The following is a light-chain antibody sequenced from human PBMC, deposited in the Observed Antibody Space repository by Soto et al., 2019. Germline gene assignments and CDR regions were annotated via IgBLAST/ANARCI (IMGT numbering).Light chain of an antibody. CDR3: QQYDKWPPYT. J-gene: IGKJ2*01. V-gene: IGKV3-15*01. CDR2: GAS. Sequence: EVVMTQSPATLSVSPGERATLSCRASQSVGSELAWYQQEPGQAPRLLIYGASTRSTGIPARFSGSGSGTDFTLTISSLQSEDFAVYYCQQYDKWPPYTFGQGTKVDIK. CDR1: QSVGSE.